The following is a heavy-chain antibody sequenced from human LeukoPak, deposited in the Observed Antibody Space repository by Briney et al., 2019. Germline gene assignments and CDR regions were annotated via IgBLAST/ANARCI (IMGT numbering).Heavy chain of an antibody. D-gene: IGHD3-3*01. J-gene: IGHJ4*02. CDR1: GFTFSSYA. V-gene: IGHV3-23*01. CDR3: AKVVSIFGVVIYWGYFDY. Sequence: GGSLRLSCAASGFTFSSYAMSWVRQAPGKGLEWVSAISGSGGSTYYADSVKGRFTISRDNSKNTLYLQMNSLRAEDTAVYYCAKVVSIFGVVIYWGYFDYWGQGTLVTVSS. CDR2: ISGSGGST.